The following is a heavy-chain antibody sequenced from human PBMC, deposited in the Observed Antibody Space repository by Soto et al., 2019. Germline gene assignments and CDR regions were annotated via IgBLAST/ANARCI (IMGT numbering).Heavy chain of an antibody. Sequence: SVKVSCKASGGTFSGYTISWVRQAPGQGLEWMGRIIPILGIANYAQKFQGRVTITADKSTSTAYMELSSLRSEDTAVYYCAGLYGSGSYYTQNKYYYYGMDVWGQGTTVTVSS. J-gene: IGHJ6*02. CDR1: GGTFSGYT. CDR2: IIPILGIA. V-gene: IGHV1-69*02. D-gene: IGHD3-10*01. CDR3: AGLYGSGSYYTQNKYYYYGMDV.